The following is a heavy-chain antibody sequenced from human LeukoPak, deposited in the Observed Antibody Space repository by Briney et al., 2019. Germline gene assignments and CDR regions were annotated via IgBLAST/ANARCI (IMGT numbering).Heavy chain of an antibody. CDR3: ARVWQDYSGVDY. CDR2: LSGSGANT. Sequence: SGGSLRLSCAASGFTFSSYAMSWVRQAPGRGLEWVSSLSGSGANTFYADSVKGRFAISRDNAKSSLYLQMNSLRDEDTAVYYCARVWQDYSGVDYWGQGTLVTVSS. D-gene: IGHD2-21*01. CDR1: GFTFSSYA. J-gene: IGHJ4*02. V-gene: IGHV3-23*01.